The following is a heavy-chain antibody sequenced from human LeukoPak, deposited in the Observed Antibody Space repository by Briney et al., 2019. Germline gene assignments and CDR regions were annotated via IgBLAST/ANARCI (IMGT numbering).Heavy chain of an antibody. V-gene: IGHV4-59*01. CDR3: ARGRYSSSWYQTRNFDY. Sequence: PSETLSLTCTVSGGSISSYYWSWIRQPPGKGLEWIGYIYYSGSTNYNPSLKSRVTISVDTSKNQFSLKLSSVTAADTAVYYCARGRYSSSWYQTRNFDYWGQGTLVTVSS. CDR2: IYYSGST. J-gene: IGHJ4*02. CDR1: GGSISSYY. D-gene: IGHD6-13*01.